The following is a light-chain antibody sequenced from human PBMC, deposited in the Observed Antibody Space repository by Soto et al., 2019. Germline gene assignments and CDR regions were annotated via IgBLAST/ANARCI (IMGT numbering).Light chain of an antibody. J-gene: IGKJ2*01. CDR1: QSVFYLSSNKNY. CDR3: QQYYTTPYT. V-gene: IGKV4-1*01. Sequence: DIVMTQSPDSLAVSLGERATINCKSSQSVFYLSSNKNYLAWYQQKPGQPPKLLIYWASTRESGVPDRFSGSGSGTDFTLTISSLQAEDVSVYYCQQYYTTPYTFGQGTKLEIK. CDR2: WAS.